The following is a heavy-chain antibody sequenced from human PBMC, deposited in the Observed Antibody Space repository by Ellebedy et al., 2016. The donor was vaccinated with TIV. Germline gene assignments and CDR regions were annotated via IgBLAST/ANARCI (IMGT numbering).Heavy chain of an antibody. CDR3: AKAQLPHETSGNFYFDY. CDR1: GFTVSTHG. CDR2: VSYDGSKI. D-gene: IGHD4-23*01. V-gene: IGHV3-30*18. Sequence: GGSLRLXXAASGFTVSTHGMHWVRQAPGKGLEWVAAVSYDGSKIYYADSVKGRFTISRDNSENTLYLQMNSLRAEDTAVYYCAKAQLPHETSGNFYFDYWGRGSLVTVSS. J-gene: IGHJ4*02.